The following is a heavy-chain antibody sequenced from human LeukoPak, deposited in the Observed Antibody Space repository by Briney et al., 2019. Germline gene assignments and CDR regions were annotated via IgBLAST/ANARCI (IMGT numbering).Heavy chain of an antibody. J-gene: IGHJ4*02. CDR3: ASHYGPGPV. Sequence: GASVKVSCKASGYTFTAHHIHWVRQAPGQGLEWMGRIQPDTGNTDYAQKFQGRATITRDTSITTGYMELTSLTSDDTAVYYCASHYGPGPVWGQGTRVTAS. CDR2: IQPDTGNT. D-gene: IGHD3-10*01. CDR1: GYTFTAHH. V-gene: IGHV1-2*06.